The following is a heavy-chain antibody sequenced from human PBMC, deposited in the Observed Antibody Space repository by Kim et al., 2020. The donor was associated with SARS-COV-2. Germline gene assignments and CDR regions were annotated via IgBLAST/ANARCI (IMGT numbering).Heavy chain of an antibody. J-gene: IGHJ6*02. CDR1: GFVFSSYG. Sequence: GGSLRLSCAASGFVFSSYGMHWVRQAPGKGLEWVAVIWYDGSGKYYSDSVKGRFTISRDNSKNTLFLQMNSLRAEDTAVYYCAREGYGGNPDYFYVMDVCGQGTTVTVS. CDR3: AREGYGGNPDYFYVMDV. CDR2: IWYDGSGK. D-gene: IGHD4-17*01. V-gene: IGHV3-33*01.